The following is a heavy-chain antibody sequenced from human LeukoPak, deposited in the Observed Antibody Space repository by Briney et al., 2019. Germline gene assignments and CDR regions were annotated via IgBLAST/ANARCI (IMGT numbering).Heavy chain of an antibody. V-gene: IGHV4-31*03. CDR2: IYYTGST. Sequence: SQTLSLTCTVSGASIISGGYYWSWIRQHPGKGLEWIGYIYYTGSTYYNPSLKNRLTISIDTSKSQFSLKLTSVTAADTAVYYCARGASDYDILTGYIPAPFDYWGQGTLVTVSS. CDR1: GASIISGGYY. D-gene: IGHD3-9*01. CDR3: ARGASDYDILTGYIPAPFDY. J-gene: IGHJ4*02.